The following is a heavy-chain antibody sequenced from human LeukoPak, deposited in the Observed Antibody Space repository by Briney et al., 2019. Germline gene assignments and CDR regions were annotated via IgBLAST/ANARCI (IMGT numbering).Heavy chain of an antibody. CDR2: INHSGST. J-gene: IGHJ4*02. Sequence: SETLSLTCAVYGGSFSGYYWSWIRQPPGKGLEWIGEINHSGSTNYNPSLKSRVTISVDTSKNQFSLKLSSVTAADTAVYYCARGHYYDSSGYFAYFDYWGQGALVTVSS. CDR3: ARGHYYDSSGYFAYFDY. D-gene: IGHD3-22*01. V-gene: IGHV4-34*01. CDR1: GGSFSGYY.